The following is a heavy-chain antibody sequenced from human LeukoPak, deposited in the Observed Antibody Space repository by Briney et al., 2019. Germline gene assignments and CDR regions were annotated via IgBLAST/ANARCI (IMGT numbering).Heavy chain of an antibody. V-gene: IGHV3-48*03. J-gene: IGHJ5*02. Sequence: GGSLRLSCTASGFTFSVYEMNWVRQAPGRGLEWVSYIGSSGVTKHYADSVKGRFTISRDNPKNSVFLQMNSLRVEDTAVYYCARDVWFDPWGQGTLVTVSS. CDR3: ARDVWFDP. CDR2: IGSSGVTK. CDR1: GFTFSVYE.